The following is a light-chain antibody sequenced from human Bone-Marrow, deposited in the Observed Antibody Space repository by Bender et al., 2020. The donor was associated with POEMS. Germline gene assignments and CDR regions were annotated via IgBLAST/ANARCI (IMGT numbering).Light chain of an antibody. J-gene: IGLJ2*01. CDR2: EVS. CDR1: SSDVGGYNH. CDR3: QAWDTYSVI. Sequence: QSVLTQPASVSGSPGQSITISCTGTSSDVGGYNHVSWYQQHPGKAPKLMIYEVSNRPSGVSDRFSGSNSRNTATLTISGTQAMDEADYYCQAWDTYSVIFGGGTKLTVL. V-gene: IGLV2-14*01.